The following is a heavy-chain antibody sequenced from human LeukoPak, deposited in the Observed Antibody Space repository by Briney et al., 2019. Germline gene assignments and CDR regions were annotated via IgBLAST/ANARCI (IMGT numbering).Heavy chain of an antibody. D-gene: IGHD2-21*01. CDR3: ARHIGGYYYYYYMDV. Sequence: SETLSLTCAVYGGSFSGYYWSWIRQPPGKGLEWIGEINHSGSTNYNPSLKSRVTISVDTSKKQFSLKLRSVTAADTAVYYCARHIGGYYYYYYMDVWGKGTTVTVSS. CDR1: GGSFSGYY. V-gene: IGHV4-34*01. CDR2: INHSGST. J-gene: IGHJ6*03.